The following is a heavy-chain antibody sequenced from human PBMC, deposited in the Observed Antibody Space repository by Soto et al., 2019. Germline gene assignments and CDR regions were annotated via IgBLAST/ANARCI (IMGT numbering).Heavy chain of an antibody. CDR3: ASRAFDY. V-gene: IGHV3-33*01. CDR1: GFIFRDYG. CDR2: IWHDGSKK. Sequence: PGGSLRLSCTASGFIFRDYGMQWVRQAPGKGLEWLAFIWHDGSKKYYADSLKGRFTISRDNSKNTMYLQMSSPTVEDTAVYYCASRAFDYWGQGTLVTVSS. J-gene: IGHJ4*02.